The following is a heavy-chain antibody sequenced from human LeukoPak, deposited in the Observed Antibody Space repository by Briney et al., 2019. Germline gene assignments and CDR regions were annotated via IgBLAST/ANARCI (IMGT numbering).Heavy chain of an antibody. CDR1: GYTFTSYY. CDR2: INPSGGST. D-gene: IGHD5-18*01. V-gene: IGHV1-46*01. J-gene: IGHJ3*02. CDR3: ARGYSWIQLKGDAFDI. Sequence: ASVKVSYKASGYTFTSYYMHWVRQAPGQGLEWMGIINPSGGSTSYAQKFQGRVTMTRDTSTSTVYMELSSLRSEDTAVYYCARGYSWIQLKGDAFDIWGQGTMVTVSS.